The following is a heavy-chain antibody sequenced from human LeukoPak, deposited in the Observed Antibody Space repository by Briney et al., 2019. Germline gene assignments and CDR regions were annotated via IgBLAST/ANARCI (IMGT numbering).Heavy chain of an antibody. D-gene: IGHD5-12*01. J-gene: IGHJ4*02. Sequence: GGSLRLSCAASGFTFSSYGMHWVRQAPGKGLEWVAFIRYDGSNKYYADSVKGRFTISRDNAKNSLYLQMNSLRAEDTAVYYCARETSGYDLFDYWGQGTLVTVSS. CDR3: ARETSGYDLFDY. CDR1: GFTFSSYG. CDR2: IRYDGSNK. V-gene: IGHV3-30*02.